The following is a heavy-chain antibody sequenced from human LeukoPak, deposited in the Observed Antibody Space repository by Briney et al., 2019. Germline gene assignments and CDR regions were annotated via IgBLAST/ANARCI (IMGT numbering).Heavy chain of an antibody. V-gene: IGHV4-38-2*02. D-gene: IGHD3-10*01. CDR1: GYSISSGYY. CDR3: ARDGASTVRGVMYYYYYMDV. Sequence: SETLSLTCTVSGYSISSGYYWGWIRQPPGKGLEWIGSIYHSGSTYYNPSLKSRVTISVDTSKNQFSLKLSSVTAADTAVYYCARDGASTVRGVMYYYYYMDVWGKGTTVTVSS. J-gene: IGHJ6*03. CDR2: IYHSGST.